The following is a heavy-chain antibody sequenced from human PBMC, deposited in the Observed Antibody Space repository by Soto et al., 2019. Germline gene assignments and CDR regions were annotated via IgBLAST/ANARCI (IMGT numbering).Heavy chain of an antibody. Sequence: GGSLRLSCAASGFTFSNYGMHLVRPAPGKGPEWVAVISSDGSRKDYADFVKGRFTISRDDAKNTLSLQMNSLRTDDTALYYCAKDPTIAPRWALDIWGQGTLVTVSS. V-gene: IGHV3-30*18. J-gene: IGHJ3*02. D-gene: IGHD6-13*01. CDR2: ISSDGSRK. CDR3: AKDPTIAPRWALDI. CDR1: GFTFSNYG.